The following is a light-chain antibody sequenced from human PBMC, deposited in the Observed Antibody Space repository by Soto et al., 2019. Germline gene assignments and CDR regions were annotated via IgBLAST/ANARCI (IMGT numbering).Light chain of an antibody. CDR3: QQYGSS. V-gene: IGKV3-20*01. CDR1: QSISSY. Sequence: EVVLTHYPDTLSLPPGKRATLSCRASQSISSYLAWYQQKPGQAPRLLIYGASSRATGIPDRFSGSGSGTDFTLTISRLEPEDFAVYYCQQYGSSFGQGARLAI. J-gene: IGKJ5*01. CDR2: GAS.